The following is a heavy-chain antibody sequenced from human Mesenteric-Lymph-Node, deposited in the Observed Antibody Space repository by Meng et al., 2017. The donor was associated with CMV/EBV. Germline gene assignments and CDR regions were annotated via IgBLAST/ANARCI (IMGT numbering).Heavy chain of an antibody. CDR2: ISGGGTYT. J-gene: IGHJ4*02. CDR3: AARRPDAASSGPATTYF. D-gene: IGHD1-26*01. V-gene: IGHV3-23*01. Sequence: GGSLRLSCAASGFTFNAHAMSWVRQAPGKGLEWVSGISGGGTYTVYADSVKGRFTISRDNSKNTLFLQMNSLRAEDTAVYYCAARRPDAASSGPATTYFWGQGTLVTVSS. CDR1: GFTFNAHA.